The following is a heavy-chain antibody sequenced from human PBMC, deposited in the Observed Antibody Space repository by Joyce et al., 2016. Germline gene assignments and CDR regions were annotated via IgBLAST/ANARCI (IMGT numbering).Heavy chain of an antibody. CDR3: SGLTTTHLDC. V-gene: IGHV4-34*01. CDR1: GGSISGYY. D-gene: IGHD4-11*01. J-gene: IGHJ1*01. CDR2: IYHSGSA. Sequence: QVQLQQWGAGLLKPSETLSLICAVNGGSISGYYWSWIRQPPGKGLEWIGEIYHSGSAIYNPSLKNRVTISVDTAKNQVALNLSSVTAADTAVYYCSGLTTTHLDCWGQGSLVTVSS.